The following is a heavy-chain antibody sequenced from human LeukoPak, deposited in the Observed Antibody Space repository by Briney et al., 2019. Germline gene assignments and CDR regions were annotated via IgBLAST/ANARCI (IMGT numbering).Heavy chain of an antibody. CDR3: ARKGPSMGLFFDY. J-gene: IGHJ4*02. CDR1: GFTFSSYG. Sequence: GGSLRLSCAASGFTFSSYGMHWVRQAPGKGLEWVAFIRYDGNNKNYADSVKGRFTISRDNSKNTLYLQMNSLRAEDTAVYYCARKGPSMGLFFDYWGQGTLVTVSS. D-gene: IGHD3-3*01. V-gene: IGHV3-30*02. CDR2: IRYDGNNK.